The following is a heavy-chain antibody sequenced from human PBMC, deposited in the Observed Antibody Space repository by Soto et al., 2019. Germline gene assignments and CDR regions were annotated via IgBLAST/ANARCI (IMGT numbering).Heavy chain of an antibody. Sequence: ASVKVSCKASGYTFTSYDINWVRQATGQGLEWMGWMNPNSGNTGYAQKFQGRVTMTRNTSISTAYMELSSLRSEDTAVYYCARDPGYSSGWYHTYYYYGMDVWGQGTTVTVSS. D-gene: IGHD6-19*01. V-gene: IGHV1-8*01. CDR1: GYTFTSYD. J-gene: IGHJ6*02. CDR3: ARDPGYSSGWYHTYYYYGMDV. CDR2: MNPNSGNT.